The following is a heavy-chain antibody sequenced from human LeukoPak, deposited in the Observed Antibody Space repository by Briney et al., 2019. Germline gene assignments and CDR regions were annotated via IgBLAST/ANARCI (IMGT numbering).Heavy chain of an antibody. J-gene: IGHJ4*02. V-gene: IGHV3-30*18. CDR3: AKAETVYYDFWSGCGY. D-gene: IGHD3-3*01. CDR1: GFTFSSYA. CDR2: ISYDGSNK. Sequence: GGSLRLSCAASGFTFSSYAMSWVRQAPGKGLEWVAVISYDGSNKYYADSVRGRFTISRDNSKNTLYLQMNSLRAEDTAVYYCAKAETVYYDFWSGCGYWGQGTLVTVSS.